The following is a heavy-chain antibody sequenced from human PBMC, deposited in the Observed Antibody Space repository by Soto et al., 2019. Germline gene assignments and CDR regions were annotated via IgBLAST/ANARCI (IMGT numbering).Heavy chain of an antibody. V-gene: IGHV3-53*01. CDR1: GFTVSNNY. D-gene: IGHD7-27*01. Sequence: EVQLVESGGGLIQPGGSLRLSCAASGFTVSNNYMSWVRQPPGKGLEWVSIIYSGGNTYYADAVKGRFTISRDNSKXXQDLQMNSLGAEDTAVYYCARPTGDPGGGGYYFEYWGQGTLVTVSS. CDR2: IYSGGNT. J-gene: IGHJ4*02. CDR3: ARPTGDPGGGGYYFEY.